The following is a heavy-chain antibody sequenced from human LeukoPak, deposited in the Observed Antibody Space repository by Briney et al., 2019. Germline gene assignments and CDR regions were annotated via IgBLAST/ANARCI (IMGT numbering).Heavy chain of an antibody. J-gene: IGHJ6*03. CDR3: ARPPWGIAAAAMDV. CDR2: IRYDGSNK. D-gene: IGHD6-13*01. V-gene: IGHV3-30*02. CDR1: GFTFSSYG. Sequence: PGGSLRLSCAASGFTFSSYGMHWVRQAPGKGLEWVAFIRYDGSNKYYADSVKGRFTISRDNSKNTLYLEMNSLRAEDTAVYYCARPPWGIAAAAMDVWGKGTTVTVSS.